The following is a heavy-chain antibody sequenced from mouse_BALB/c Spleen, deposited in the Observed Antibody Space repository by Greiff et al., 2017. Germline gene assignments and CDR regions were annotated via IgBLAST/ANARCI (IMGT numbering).Heavy chain of an antibody. CDR1: GYTFTSYW. D-gene: IGHD1-2*01. Sequence: QVHVKQSGAELARPGASVKLSCKASGYTFTSYWMQWVKQRPGQGLEWIGAIYPGDGDTRYTQKFKGKATLTADKSSSTAYMQLSSLASEDSAVYYCARGTYDYNAMDYWGQGTSVTVSS. CDR3: ARGTYDYNAMDY. CDR2: IYPGDGDT. J-gene: IGHJ4*01. V-gene: IGHV1-87*01.